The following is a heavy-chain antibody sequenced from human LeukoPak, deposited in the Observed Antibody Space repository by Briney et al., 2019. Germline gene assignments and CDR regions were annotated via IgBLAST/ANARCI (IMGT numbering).Heavy chain of an antibody. CDR1: GLTVSSNS. CDR2: IYSDGRT. Sequence: SGGSLRLSCAASGLTVSSNSMSWVRQAPGKGLEWVSFIYSDGRTYYADSVKGRCTISRDNSKNTLYLQMNSLRVEDTAVYYCARGLFLSGYLDAFDIWGQGTVVTVSS. CDR3: ARGLFLSGYLDAFDI. V-gene: IGHV3-53*01. J-gene: IGHJ3*02. D-gene: IGHD3-22*01.